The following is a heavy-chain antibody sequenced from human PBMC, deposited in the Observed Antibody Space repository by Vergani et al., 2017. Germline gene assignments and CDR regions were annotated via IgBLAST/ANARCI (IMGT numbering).Heavy chain of an antibody. Sequence: EVQLMESGGGWAQPGGSLRLSCAASGFVFSESPMHWVRQVPGKGLEWLGNIRRISEHYATAYGLSLICRDTSSRDDSTNTAYLQLSRLGTDDTAIYFCSAQTQSCHDYWGQGTLVAVSS. V-gene: IGHV3-73*01. J-gene: IGHJ4*02. D-gene: IGHD3-10*01. CDR2: IRRISEHYAT. CDR1: GFVFSESP. CDR3: SAQTQSCHDY.